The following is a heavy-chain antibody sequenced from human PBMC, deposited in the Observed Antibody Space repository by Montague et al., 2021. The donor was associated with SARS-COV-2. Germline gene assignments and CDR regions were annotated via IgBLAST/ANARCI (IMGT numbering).Heavy chain of an antibody. Sequence: SETLSLTCAVDLDSSGAENWRRSEEHPSELQSQWDGVCCHMRGTKYKPSLKSRVSMSVDKSWNQFSLRLTSVTAADTAIYYCARKGSGRSDLAYWGQGTLVTVSP. CDR2: CCHMRGT. CDR1: LDSSGAENW. D-gene: IGHD1-26*01. J-gene: IGHJ4*02. V-gene: IGHV4-4*02. CDR3: ARKGSGRSDLAY.